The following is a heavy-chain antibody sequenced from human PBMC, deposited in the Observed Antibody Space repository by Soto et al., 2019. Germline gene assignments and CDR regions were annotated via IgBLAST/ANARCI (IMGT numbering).Heavy chain of an antibody. V-gene: IGHV4-59*08. D-gene: IGHD3-9*01. CDR2: IYYSGST. CDR1: GGSISSYY. Sequence: PSETLSLTCTVSGGSISSYYWSWIRQPPGKGLEWIGYIYYSGSTNYNPSLKSRVTISVDTSKNQFSLKLSSVTAADTAVYYCERHYRYYDILTGYYPPTYYFVYWGQGTLVTVSS. J-gene: IGHJ4*02. CDR3: ERHYRYYDILTGYYPPTYYFVY.